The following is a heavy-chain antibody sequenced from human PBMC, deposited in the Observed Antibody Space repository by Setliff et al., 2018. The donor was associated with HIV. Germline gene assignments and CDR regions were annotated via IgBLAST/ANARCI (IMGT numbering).Heavy chain of an antibody. J-gene: IGHJ3*02. D-gene: IGHD7-27*01. Sequence: SETLSLTCTVSGGSISSHYWSWIRQPPGKGLEWIGSIYYSGSTNYNPSLKSRVTISVDTSRNQFSLKLSSVTAADTAVYYCARDSGASETIRDAFDIWGQGTMVTVS. CDR2: IYYSGST. CDR3: ARDSGASETIRDAFDI. V-gene: IGHV4-59*11. CDR1: GGSISSHY.